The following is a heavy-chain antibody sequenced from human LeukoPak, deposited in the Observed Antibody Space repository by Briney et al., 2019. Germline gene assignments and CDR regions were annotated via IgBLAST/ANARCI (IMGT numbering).Heavy chain of an antibody. V-gene: IGHV1-69*06. J-gene: IGHJ5*02. Sequence: SVKVSCKASGGTLSSYAISWVRQAPGQGLEWMGGIIPIFGTANYAQKFQGRVTITADKSTSTAYMELSSLRSEDTAVYYCARDSPYYYYDSSGSVPSWFDPWGQGTLVTVSS. CDR2: IIPIFGTA. CDR1: GGTLSSYA. CDR3: ARDSPYYYYDSSGSVPSWFDP. D-gene: IGHD3-22*01.